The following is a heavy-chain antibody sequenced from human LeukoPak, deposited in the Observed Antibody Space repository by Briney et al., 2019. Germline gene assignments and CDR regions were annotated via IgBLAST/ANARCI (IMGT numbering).Heavy chain of an antibody. CDR2: INWIGVST. J-gene: IGHJ4*02. Sequence: GGSLRLSCAASGFTFDDYGVSWVRQAPGRGLEWVSGINWIGVSTGYADSVKGRFTISRDNAKNFLYLQMNSLRAEDTALYYCAKTRTGKTYDILTGYYGFDYWGQGTLVTVSS. CDR3: AKTRTGKTYDILTGYYGFDY. CDR1: GFTFDDYG. D-gene: IGHD3-9*01. V-gene: IGHV3-20*04.